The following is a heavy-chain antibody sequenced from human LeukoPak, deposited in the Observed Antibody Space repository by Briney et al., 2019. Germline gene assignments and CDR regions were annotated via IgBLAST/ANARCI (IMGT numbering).Heavy chain of an antibody. CDR1: GGSISSSSYY. Sequence: SETLSLTCTVSGGSISSSSYYWGWIRQPPGKGPEWIGSIYYSGSTYYNPSLKSRVTISVDTSKNQFSLKLSSVTTADTAVYYCARQDVTAIDYWGQGTLVTVSS. V-gene: IGHV4-39*01. D-gene: IGHD5-18*01. CDR3: ARQDVTAIDY. J-gene: IGHJ4*02. CDR2: IYYSGST.